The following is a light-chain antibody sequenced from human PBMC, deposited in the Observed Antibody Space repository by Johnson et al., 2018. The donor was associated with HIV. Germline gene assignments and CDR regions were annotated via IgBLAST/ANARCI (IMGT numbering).Light chain of an antibody. CDR3: GTWATSLGAQYV. Sequence: QPVLTQPPSVSAAPGQKVTISCSGSSSNIGSNYVSWYQQFPGTAPKLLMYEHNKRPSGISDRFSDSQSGTSAPLAITGLQTGDAADYYCGTWATSLGAQYVFGSGTKVTVL. CDR2: EHN. J-gene: IGLJ1*01. CDR1: SSNIGSNY. V-gene: IGLV1-51*02.